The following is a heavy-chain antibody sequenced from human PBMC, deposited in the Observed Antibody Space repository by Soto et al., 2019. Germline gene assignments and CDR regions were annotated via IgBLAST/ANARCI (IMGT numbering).Heavy chain of an antibody. Sequence: EVQLVESGGGLVQPGGSLTLSCAASGFTFSSFWMTWVRQAPGKGLEWVANIKQDGSAKNYVDSVEGRFTVSRDNAKNSLYLQMNSLRVEDTAVYYGVRSQSAAYHAWGQGTMVIVSS. CDR1: GFTFSSFW. CDR3: VRSQSAAYHA. J-gene: IGHJ3*01. CDR2: IKQDGSAK. D-gene: IGHD3-3*01. V-gene: IGHV3-7*01.